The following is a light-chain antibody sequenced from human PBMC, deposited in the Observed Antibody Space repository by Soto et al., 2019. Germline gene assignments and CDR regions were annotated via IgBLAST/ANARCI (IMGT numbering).Light chain of an antibody. CDR1: SSVVGVYDY. V-gene: IGLV2-14*03. J-gene: IGLJ1*01. CDR2: EVS. CDR3: SSYTTSSTRV. Sequence: QSVLTQPASVSGSPGRSITISCTGTSSVVGVYDYVSWYQQHPDKAPKLMIYEVSYRLSGFSNRFSGSKSVNTATLTISGLQAEDEADYYCSSYTTSSTRVFGTGTKVTVL.